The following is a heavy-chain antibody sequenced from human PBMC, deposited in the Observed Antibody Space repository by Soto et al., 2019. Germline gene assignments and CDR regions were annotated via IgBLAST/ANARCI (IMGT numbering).Heavy chain of an antibody. D-gene: IGHD6-13*01. J-gene: IGHJ6*02. V-gene: IGHV1-69*12. CDR1: GGTFSSYA. Sequence: QVQLVQSGAEVKKPGSSVKVSCKASGGTFSSYAISWVRQAPGQGLEWMGGIIPIFGTANYAQKLQGRGTIPAHESTRPAYMELSSLRSEATAVYYSARGEKQPLSRVYYYYCMAVWGQGTTVTVSS. CDR2: IIPIFGTA. CDR3: ARGEKQPLSRVYYYYCMAV.